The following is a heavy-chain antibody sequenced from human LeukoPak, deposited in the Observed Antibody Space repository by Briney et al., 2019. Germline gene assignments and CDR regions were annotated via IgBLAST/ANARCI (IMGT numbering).Heavy chain of an antibody. D-gene: IGHD5-12*01. J-gene: IGHJ4*02. CDR1: GGSFIGYY. V-gene: IGHV4-34*01. Sequence: SETLSLTCAVYGGSFIGYYWSWIRQPPGKGLEWIGEINHSGSTNYNPSLKSRVTISVDTSKNQFSLKLSSVTAADTAVYYCASFPQRWLPPAHWGQGTLVTVSS. CDR2: INHSGST. CDR3: ASFPQRWLPPAH.